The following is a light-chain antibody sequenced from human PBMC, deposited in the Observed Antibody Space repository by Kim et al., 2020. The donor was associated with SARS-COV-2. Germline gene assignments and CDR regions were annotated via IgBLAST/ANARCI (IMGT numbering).Light chain of an antibody. CDR1: ESVTSN. Sequence: SVSPGERATLSCRASESVTSNLAWYQQRTGKAPRLLLYDACTGATGIPARFSGSGSGTEFTLTISSLQSEEFAVYFCQQYKNWPYTFGQGTKLEI. CDR3: QQYKNWPYT. CDR2: DAC. V-gene: IGKV3-15*01. J-gene: IGKJ2*01.